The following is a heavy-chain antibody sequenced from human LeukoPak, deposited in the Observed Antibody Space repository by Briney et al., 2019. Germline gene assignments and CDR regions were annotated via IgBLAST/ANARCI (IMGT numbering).Heavy chain of an antibody. CDR2: TDYRSKWYT. CDR3: ARGQTGSGRIFDY. Sequence: WQTLSLTFAISGDSVSINSAAWNWVRQSPSRGLEWLGRTDYRSKWYTYYAEYVKSRITVNPDTSKNQCVLQLNSVTPEDTAVYYCARGQTGSGRIFDYWGQGILVTVSS. V-gene: IGHV6-1*01. CDR1: GDSVSINSAA. D-gene: IGHD2-15*01. J-gene: IGHJ4*02.